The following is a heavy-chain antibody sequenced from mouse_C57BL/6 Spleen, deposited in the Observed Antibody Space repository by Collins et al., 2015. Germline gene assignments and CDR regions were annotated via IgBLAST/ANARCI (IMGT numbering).Heavy chain of an antibody. V-gene: IGHV1-77*01. CDR1: GYTFTDYY. D-gene: IGHD1-1*01. Sequence: QVQLQQSGAELASPGRSVKLSCKASGYTFTDYYINWVKQRTGQGLEWIGEIYPGSGNTYYNEKFKGKATLTADKSSSTAYMQLSSLTSEDSAVYFCARWGLSVVADYYAMDYWGQGTSVTVSS. CDR2: IYPGSGNT. CDR3: ARWGLSVVADYYAMDY. J-gene: IGHJ4*01.